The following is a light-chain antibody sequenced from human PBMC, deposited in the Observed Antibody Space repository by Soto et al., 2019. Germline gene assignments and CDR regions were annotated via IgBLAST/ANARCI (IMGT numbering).Light chain of an antibody. CDR2: GAS. CDR1: QSVSSSY. J-gene: IGKJ4*01. Sequence: EIVLTQSPGTLSLSPGERATLSCRASQSVSSSYLAWYQQKPGQAPRLLIYGASSRATGIPDRFSGSGSGTDFPLTISRLEPEDFAVYYCQQYGSALTVGGGNKVEIK. CDR3: QQYGSALT. V-gene: IGKV3-20*01.